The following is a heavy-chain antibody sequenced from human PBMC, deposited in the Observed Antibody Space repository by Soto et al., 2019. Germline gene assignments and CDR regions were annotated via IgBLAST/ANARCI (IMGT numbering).Heavy chain of an antibody. V-gene: IGHV3-74*01. D-gene: IGHD5-18*01. CDR3: ARVRYSYGYFDY. CDR2: INSDGSST. Sequence: GGSLRLSCAASGFTFSSYWMHWVRQAPGKGLVWVSRINSDGSSTSYAYSVKGRFTISRDNAKNTLYLQMNSLRAEDTAVYYCARVRYSYGYFDYWGQGTLVTVSS. J-gene: IGHJ4*02. CDR1: GFTFSSYW.